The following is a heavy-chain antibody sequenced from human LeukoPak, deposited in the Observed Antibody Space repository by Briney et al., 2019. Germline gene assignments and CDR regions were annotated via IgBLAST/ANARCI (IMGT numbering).Heavy chain of an antibody. J-gene: IGHJ5*02. D-gene: IGHD7-27*01. CDR2: THTSGST. Sequence: SETLSLTCTVSGGSISSYYWSWIRQPAGKGLEWIGRTHTSGSTNYNPSLKSRVTISVDTSKNQFSLKLSSVTAADTAVYYCARLENWGSQGNNWFDPWGQGTLVTVSS. CDR1: GGSISSYY. V-gene: IGHV4-4*07. CDR3: ARLENWGSQGNNWFDP.